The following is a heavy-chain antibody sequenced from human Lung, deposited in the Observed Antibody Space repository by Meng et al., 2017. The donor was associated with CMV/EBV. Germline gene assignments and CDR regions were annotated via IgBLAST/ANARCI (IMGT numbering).Heavy chain of an antibody. Sequence: XVKVSCXASGYTFTSYDINWVRQATGQGLEWMGWMNPNSGNTGYAQKFQGRVTITRNTSISTAYMELSSLRSEDTAVYYCARDYGCNSAFGDYWGQGTRVTVSS. J-gene: IGHJ4*02. D-gene: IGHD3-10*01. CDR2: MNPNSGNT. CDR1: GYTFTSYD. V-gene: IGHV1-8*03. CDR3: ARDYGCNSAFGDY.